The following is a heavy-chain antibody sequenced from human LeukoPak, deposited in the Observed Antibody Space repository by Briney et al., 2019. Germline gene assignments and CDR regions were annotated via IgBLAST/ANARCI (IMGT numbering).Heavy chain of an antibody. CDR1: GYTFTSYA. D-gene: IGHD6-19*01. CDR3: ARDSTGAYSSGWYGAFDI. Sequence: ASVKVSCKASGYTFTSYAMHWVRQAPGQRLEWMGWINAGNGNTKYSQEFQGRVTITRDTSASTAYMELSSLRSEDTAVYYCARDSTGAYSSGWYGAFDIWGQGTMVTVSS. CDR2: INAGNGNT. J-gene: IGHJ3*02. V-gene: IGHV1-3*01.